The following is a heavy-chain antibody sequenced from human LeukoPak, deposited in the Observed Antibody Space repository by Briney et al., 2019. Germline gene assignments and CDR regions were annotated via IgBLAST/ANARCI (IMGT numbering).Heavy chain of an antibody. CDR2: IYHSGST. J-gene: IGHJ4*02. D-gene: IGHD3-22*01. Sequence: NPSETLSLTCTVSGYSISSGYYWGWIRQPPGKGLEWIGSIYHSGSTYYNPSLKSRVTISVDTSKNQFSLKLSSVTAADTAVYYCARDIGNTYYDMAYWGQGTLVTVSS. V-gene: IGHV4-38-2*02. CDR1: GYSISSGYY. CDR3: ARDIGNTYYDMAY.